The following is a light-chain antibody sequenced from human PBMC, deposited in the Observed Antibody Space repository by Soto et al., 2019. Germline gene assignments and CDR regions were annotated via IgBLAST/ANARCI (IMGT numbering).Light chain of an antibody. J-gene: IGKJ5*01. CDR2: AAS. V-gene: IGKV1-39*01. CDR1: QSISTY. Sequence: DIQMTQSPSSLSASVGDSVTLACRASQSISTYLNWYQQNPGQAPQLLIDAASSLQSLGPSMFSGSGAGTDFTLTIGSLQPEDFATYYCQQSYSTTRTFGPGTRLEI. CDR3: QQSYSTTRT.